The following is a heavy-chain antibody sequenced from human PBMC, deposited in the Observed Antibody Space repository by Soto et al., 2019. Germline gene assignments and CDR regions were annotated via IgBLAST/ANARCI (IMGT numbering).Heavy chain of an antibody. D-gene: IGHD3-10*01. J-gene: IGHJ5*02. Sequence: GGSLRLSCAASGFTFSSYGMHWVRQAPGKGLEWVAVIWYDGSNKYYADSVKGRFTISRDNSKNTLYLQMNSLRAEDTAVYYCARSMVRGPSTGAFDPWGQGTLVTVSS. CDR1: GFTFSSYG. V-gene: IGHV3-33*01. CDR3: ARSMVRGPSTGAFDP. CDR2: IWYDGSNK.